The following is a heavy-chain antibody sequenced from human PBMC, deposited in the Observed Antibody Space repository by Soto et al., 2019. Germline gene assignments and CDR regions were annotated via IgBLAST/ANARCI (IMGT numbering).Heavy chain of an antibody. V-gene: IGHV1-18*01. CDR3: AREAVSGRTGFDY. Sequence: ASVKVSCKASGYTFTSYGISWLRQAPGQGLEWMGWVNAYNGNTNYAQKFQGRVTMTTDTSTSTAYMELRSLRSDDTAVYYCAREAVSGRTGFDYWGQGTLVTSPQ. CDR1: GYTFTSYG. J-gene: IGHJ4*02. D-gene: IGHD6-19*01. CDR2: VNAYNGNT.